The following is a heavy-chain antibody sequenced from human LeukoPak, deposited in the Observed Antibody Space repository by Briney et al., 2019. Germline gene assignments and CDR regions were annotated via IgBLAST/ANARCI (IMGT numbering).Heavy chain of an antibody. J-gene: IGHJ4*02. Sequence: PGGSLRLSCAASGFTFSSYGMSWVRQAPGKGLEWVSAISGSGGSTYYADSVKGRFTISRDNSKNTLYLQMNSLRAEDTAVYYCARAWTGYSYGDYWGQGTLVTVSS. D-gene: IGHD5-18*01. CDR2: ISGSGGST. CDR1: GFTFSSYG. V-gene: IGHV3-23*01. CDR3: ARAWTGYSYGDY.